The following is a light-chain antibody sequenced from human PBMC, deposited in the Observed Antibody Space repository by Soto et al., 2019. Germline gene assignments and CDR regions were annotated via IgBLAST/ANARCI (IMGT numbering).Light chain of an antibody. V-gene: IGLV1-40*01. CDR3: QSYDISLSVSVI. Sequence: QSVLTQPPSVSGAPGQRVTISCTGSSSNIGAGYDVQWYQQPPGAAPKLLIFGNSNRPSGVPDRFSGSRSGTSASLAITGLQAEDEADYFCQSYDISLSVSVIFGGGTQLTVL. CDR1: SSNIGAGYD. J-gene: IGLJ2*01. CDR2: GNS.